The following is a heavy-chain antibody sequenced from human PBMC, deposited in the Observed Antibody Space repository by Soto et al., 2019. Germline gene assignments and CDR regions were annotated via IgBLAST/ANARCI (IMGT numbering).Heavy chain of an antibody. D-gene: IGHD3-10*01. Sequence: EVQLVESGGGLVQSGGSLRLSCEASGFVFTSYWMHWVRQVPGKGLVWVSRINYDGSDTTYANAVKGRFTISRDNAKSTLYLQMNSLRAEDTAVYYWALGQLSLEERIDYWGHGTLVTVSS. CDR3: ALGQLSLEERIDY. J-gene: IGHJ4*01. CDR2: INYDGSDT. CDR1: GFVFTSYW. V-gene: IGHV3-74*01.